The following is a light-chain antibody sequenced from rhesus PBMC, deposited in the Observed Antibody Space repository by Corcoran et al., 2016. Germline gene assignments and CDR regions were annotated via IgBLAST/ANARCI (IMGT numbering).Light chain of an antibody. V-gene: IGKV1-38*01. CDR1: QGISSY. J-gene: IGKJ2*01. Sequence: DIQLTQSPSSLSASVGDRVTITCRASQGISSYLAWYQQKSGKTPKLLIYDASNLQSGAPSRFSGSGSRTEITLTISSLQPEDFATYYCQQRNSYPYSFGQETKVEIK. CDR2: DAS. CDR3: QQRNSYPYS.